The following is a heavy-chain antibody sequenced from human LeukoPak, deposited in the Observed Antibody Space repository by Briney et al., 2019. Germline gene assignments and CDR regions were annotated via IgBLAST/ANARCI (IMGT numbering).Heavy chain of an antibody. Sequence: ASVTVSCKASGYTFTSYDINWVRQATGQGLEWMGWMNPNSGNTGYAQKFQGRVTITRNTSISTAYMELSSLRSEDTAVYYCARGDSSDNFDYWGQGTLVTVSS. CDR2: MNPNSGNT. CDR1: GYTFTSYD. V-gene: IGHV1-8*03. CDR3: ARGDSSDNFDY. D-gene: IGHD6-25*01. J-gene: IGHJ4*02.